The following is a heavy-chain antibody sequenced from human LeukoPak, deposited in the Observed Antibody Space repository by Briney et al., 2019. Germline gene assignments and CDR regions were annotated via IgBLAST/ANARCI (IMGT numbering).Heavy chain of an antibody. Sequence: SETLSLTCTVSGYSISSGYYWGWIRQPPGKGLEWIGSIYHSGSTYYNPSLKSRVTISVDTSKHQFSLKLSSVTAADTAVYYCARALGNSNWFDPWGQGTLVTVSS. V-gene: IGHV4-38-2*02. CDR1: GYSISSGYY. J-gene: IGHJ5*02. CDR3: ARALGNSNWFDP. D-gene: IGHD1-14*01. CDR2: IYHSGST.